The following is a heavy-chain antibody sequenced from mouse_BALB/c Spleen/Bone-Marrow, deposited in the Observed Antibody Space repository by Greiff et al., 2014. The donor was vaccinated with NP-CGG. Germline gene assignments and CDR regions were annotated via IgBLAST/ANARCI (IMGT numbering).Heavy chain of an antibody. CDR1: GFTFNTYA. Sequence: VQLQQSGGGLVQPKGSLKLSCAASGFTFNTYAMNWVRQAPGKGLEWVARIRSKSNNYATYYADSVKDRFTISRGDSQNMLYLQMNNLKTEDTAMYYCVRHGYFGNYYYALDYWGQGTSVTVSS. CDR3: VRHGYFGNYYYALDY. V-gene: IGHV10-1*02. J-gene: IGHJ4*01. CDR2: IRSKSNNYAT. D-gene: IGHD2-1*01.